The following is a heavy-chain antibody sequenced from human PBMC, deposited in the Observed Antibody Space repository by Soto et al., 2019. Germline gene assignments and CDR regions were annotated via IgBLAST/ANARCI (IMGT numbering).Heavy chain of an antibody. J-gene: IGHJ4*02. CDR2: ISYTEGT. CDR1: GGSISARDYY. CDR3: ASHRTSWPFDY. V-gene: IGHV4-39*01. Sequence: QLHLQESGPGLVKSSETLSLTCTVSGGSISARDYYWGWIRQPPGKGLQWVASISYTEGTFYNSSLKSRVTISLDTSKNQFSLSLTSVTAADTAVYYCASHRTSWPFDYWGQGTVVTVSS. D-gene: IGHD2-8*01.